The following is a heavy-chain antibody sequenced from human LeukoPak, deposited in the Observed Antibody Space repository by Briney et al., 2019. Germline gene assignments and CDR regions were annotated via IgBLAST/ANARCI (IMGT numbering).Heavy chain of an antibody. CDR3: AKDLEPLGYSSSWYMDY. V-gene: IGHV3-30*18. CDR1: GFAFSSYG. Sequence: HPGRSLRLSCAASGFAFSSYGMHWVRQAPGKGLEWVAVIWYGGSNKYYADSVKGRFTISRDNYKNTLYLQMNSLRAEDTAVYYCAKDLEPLGYSSSWYMDYWGQGTLVTVSS. CDR2: IWYGGSNK. D-gene: IGHD6-13*01. J-gene: IGHJ4*02.